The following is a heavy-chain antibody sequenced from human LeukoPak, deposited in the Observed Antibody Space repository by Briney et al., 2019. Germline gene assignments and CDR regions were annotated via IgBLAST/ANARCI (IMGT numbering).Heavy chain of an antibody. Sequence: GGSLRLSCAASGFTFDDYAMHWVRQAPGKGLEWVSGISWNSSSICYADSVKGRFTISRDNAKNSLYLQMNSLRAEDTALYYCAKGPLVSSSSAWTDYWGQGTRVTVSS. CDR2: ISWNSSSI. D-gene: IGHD6-6*01. CDR1: GFTFDDYA. V-gene: IGHV3-9*01. CDR3: AKGPLVSSSSAWTDY. J-gene: IGHJ4*02.